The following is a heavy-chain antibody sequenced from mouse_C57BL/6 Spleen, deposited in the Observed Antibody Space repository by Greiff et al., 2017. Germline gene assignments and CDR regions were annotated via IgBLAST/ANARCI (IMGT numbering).Heavy chain of an antibody. CDR2: IYPGSGST. CDR1: GYTFTSYW. V-gene: IGHV1-55*01. CDR3: ARRITTVVAEDYFDY. Sequence: VQLQQSGAELVKPGASVKMSCKASGYTFTSYWITWVKQRPGQGLEWIGGIYPGSGSTNYNEKFKSKATLTVDTSSSTAYMQLSSLTSEDSAVYYCARRITTVVAEDYFDYWGQGTTLTVSS. J-gene: IGHJ2*01. D-gene: IGHD1-1*01.